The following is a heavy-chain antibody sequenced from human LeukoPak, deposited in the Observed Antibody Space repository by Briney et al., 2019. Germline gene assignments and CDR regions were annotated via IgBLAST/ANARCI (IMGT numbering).Heavy chain of an antibody. D-gene: IGHD2-2*01. CDR2: ISGYNGNT. J-gene: IGHJ4*02. CDR1: GYTFTRFG. Sequence: ASVKVSCKASGYTFTRFGISWVRQAPGQGLEWMGWISGYNGNTNYAQNLQGRVTMTTDTSTSTAYMELRSLTSDDTAVYYCARDNSATSDCSSTSCFHFDYWGQGTLVTVSS. V-gene: IGHV1-18*01. CDR3: ARDNSATSDCSSTSCFHFDY.